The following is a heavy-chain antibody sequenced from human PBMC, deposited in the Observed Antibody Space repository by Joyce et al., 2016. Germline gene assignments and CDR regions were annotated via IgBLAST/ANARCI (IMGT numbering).Heavy chain of an antibody. CDR1: GYTFSSYG. CDR2: ISVYNGNT. CDR3: ARASGSLWFGESDY. D-gene: IGHD3-10*01. Sequence: QVQLVQSGTEVKKPGASVKVSCKASGYTFSSYGITWVRQAPGQGLEWRGWISVYNGNTNYAQNLQGRVTMTTDTSTSTAYMELRSLRSDDTALYYCARASGSLWFGESDYWGQGTLVTVPS. V-gene: IGHV1-18*01. J-gene: IGHJ4*02.